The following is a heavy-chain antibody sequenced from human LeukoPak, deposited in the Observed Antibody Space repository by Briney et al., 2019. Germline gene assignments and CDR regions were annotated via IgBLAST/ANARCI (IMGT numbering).Heavy chain of an antibody. CDR2: IWYDGSNK. CDR3: ARDSSSGYFRYFDY. D-gene: IGHD3-22*01. V-gene: IGHV3-33*08. CDR1: GFTFSSYG. J-gene: IGHJ4*02. Sequence: PGGSLRLSCAASGFTFSSYGMHWVRQAPGKGLEWVAVIWYDGSNKYYADSVKGRFTISRDNSKNTLYLQMNSLRAEDTAVYYCARDSSSGYFRYFDYWGQGTLVTVSS.